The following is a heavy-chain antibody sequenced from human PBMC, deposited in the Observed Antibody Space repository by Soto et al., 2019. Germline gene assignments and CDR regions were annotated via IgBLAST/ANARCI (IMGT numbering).Heavy chain of an antibody. V-gene: IGHV3-30-3*01. CDR3: ARDGLRAFRMIPPWEVDV. CDR1: GFTFNSHT. D-gene: IGHD1-26*01. CDR2: ISYDGSYK. Sequence: SLRLSCTASGFTFNSHTMHWVRQAPGEGLAWVAVISYDGSYKFYADSVKGRFTISRGNSKSTLYLQMNRLTAADTAIYYCARDGLRAFRMIPPWEVDVRGQGXT. J-gene: IGHJ6*02.